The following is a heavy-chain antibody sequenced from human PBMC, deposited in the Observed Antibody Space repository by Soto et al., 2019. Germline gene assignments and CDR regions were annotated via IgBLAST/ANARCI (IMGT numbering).Heavy chain of an antibody. Sequence: QVQLVQSGAEVKEPGASVTVSCRASGDRFTDYYMHWVRQAPGQGLEWMGWINPNSGVTKYAQKFQGLATMTRYTSIRTVYMQLSRLGFDDPAIYYCAREGGGATATLNDYYFYMDVWGTGTTVTVSS. CDR3: AREGGGATATLNDYYFYMDV. CDR1: GDRFTDYY. V-gene: IGHV1-2*04. CDR2: INPNSGVT. D-gene: IGHD5-12*01. J-gene: IGHJ6*03.